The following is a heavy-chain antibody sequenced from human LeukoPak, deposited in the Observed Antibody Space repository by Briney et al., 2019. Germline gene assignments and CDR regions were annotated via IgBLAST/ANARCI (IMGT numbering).Heavy chain of an antibody. CDR3: ARGFSTGFFYYAMDV. CDR1: GYTFTSYD. Sequence: ASVKVSCTTSGYTFTSYDFNWVRQATGQGLEWTGWMSPNSGNTGYAQKFQGRVTMTRNTSISTAYLELSSLTSEDTAVYYCARGFSTGFFYYAMDVWGQGTTVTVSS. V-gene: IGHV1-8*01. J-gene: IGHJ6*02. D-gene: IGHD3-9*01. CDR2: MSPNSGNT.